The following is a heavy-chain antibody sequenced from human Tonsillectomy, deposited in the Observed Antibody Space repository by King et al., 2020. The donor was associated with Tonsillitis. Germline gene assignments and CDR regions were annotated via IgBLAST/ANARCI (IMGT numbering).Heavy chain of an antibody. J-gene: IGHJ1*01. D-gene: IGHD2-2*01. CDR2: INWNGAST. V-gene: IGHV3-20*04. Sequence: EVQLVESGGGVVRPGGSLRLSCAASGFTFDDYGLSWVRRAPGKGLEWVSGINWNGASTRYADSVKGRFTIARNNAKNSLYLQMNRLRAEHTPLYYCARSGLSVVLPAAISDWGQGTLVTASS. CDR3: ARSGLSVVLPAAISD. CDR1: GFTFDDYG.